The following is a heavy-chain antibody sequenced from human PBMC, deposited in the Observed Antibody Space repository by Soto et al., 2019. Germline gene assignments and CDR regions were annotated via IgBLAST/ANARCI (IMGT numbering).Heavy chain of an antibody. Sequence: GGSLRLSCAASGFTFSNCWMHWVRQAPGKGLVWVSLISSDGSTTSYADSVKGRFTISRDNAKNTLYLQMNSLRAEDTAVYYCVRRDSYASDIYYYYFDYWGQGTLVTVS. D-gene: IGHD3-16*01. CDR2: ISSDGSTT. V-gene: IGHV3-74*01. CDR1: GFTFSNCW. CDR3: VRRDSYASDIYYYYFDY. J-gene: IGHJ4*02.